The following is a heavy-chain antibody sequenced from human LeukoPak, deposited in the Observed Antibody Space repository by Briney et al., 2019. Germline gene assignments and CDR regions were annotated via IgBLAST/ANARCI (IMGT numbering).Heavy chain of an antibody. CDR3: ARQWGYTSGYTYYFYYMDV. CDR1: GGSISRGSYC. D-gene: IGHD5-18*01. Sequence: SYTLSLTCRLSGGSISRGSYCGVWIRQPPGKGLEWIGTICYRGTAFYNPSLKRRVTISGDTSKNQFSLTLISVTAADTAVSSCARQWGYTSGYTYYFYYMDVWGKGTTVTVSS. V-gene: IGHV4-39*01. CDR2: ICYRGTA. J-gene: IGHJ6*03.